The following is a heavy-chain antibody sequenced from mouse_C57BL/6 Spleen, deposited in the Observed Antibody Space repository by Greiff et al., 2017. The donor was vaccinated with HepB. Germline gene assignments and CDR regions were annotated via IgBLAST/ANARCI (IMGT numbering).Heavy chain of an antibody. CDR1: GFTFSDYG. D-gene: IGHD2-2*01. CDR2: ISSGSSTI. J-gene: IGHJ3*01. CDR3: ARGNYGYEAWFAY. V-gene: IGHV5-17*01. Sequence: EVQLVESGGGLVKPGGSLKLSCAASGFTFSDYGMHWVRQAPEKGLEWVAYISSGSSTIYYADTVKGRFTISRDNAKNTLFLQMTSLRSEDTAMYYGARGNYGYEAWFAYWGQGTLVTVSA.